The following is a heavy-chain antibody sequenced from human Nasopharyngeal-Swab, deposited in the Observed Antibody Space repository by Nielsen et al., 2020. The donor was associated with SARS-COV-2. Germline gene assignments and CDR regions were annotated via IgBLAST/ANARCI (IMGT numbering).Heavy chain of an antibody. Sequence: ASVKVSCKVSGYTFTGYYMHWVRQAPGQGLEWMGWINPNSGGTNYAQKFQGRVTMTRDTSISTAYMELSRLRSDDTAVYYCARDGSSSWYEQLDYWGQGTLVTVSS. D-gene: IGHD6-13*01. CDR3: ARDGSSSWYEQLDY. J-gene: IGHJ4*02. V-gene: IGHV1-2*02. CDR1: GYTFTGYY. CDR2: INPNSGGT.